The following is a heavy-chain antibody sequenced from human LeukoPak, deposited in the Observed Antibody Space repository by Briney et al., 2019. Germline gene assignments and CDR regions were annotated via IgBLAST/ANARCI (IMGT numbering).Heavy chain of an antibody. J-gene: IGHJ5*02. V-gene: IGHV1-2*02. CDR3: ARGRLSVLLGGVSWFDP. D-gene: IGHD3-16*01. CDR2: INPNSGGT. CDR1: GYTFTGYY. Sequence: GASVKVSCKASGYTFTGYYMHWVRQAPGQGLEWMGWINPNSGGTNYAQKFQGRVTMTRDTSISTAYMELSRLRSDDTAVYYCARGRLSVLLGGVSWFDPWGQGTLVTVSS.